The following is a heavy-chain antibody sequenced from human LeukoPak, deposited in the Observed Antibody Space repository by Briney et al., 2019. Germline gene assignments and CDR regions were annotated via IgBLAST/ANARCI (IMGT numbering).Heavy chain of an antibody. CDR3: TRTSSATAIDY. D-gene: IGHD1-1*01. CDR2: IRSKAYGGTT. V-gene: IGHV3-49*04. CDR1: GFTFGDYA. Sequence: PGGSLRLSCTASGFTFGDYAMSWVRQAPGKGLEWVGFIRSKAYGGTTEYAASVKGRFTISRDDSKSIAYLQMNSLKTEDTAVYYCTRTSSATAIDYWGQGTLVTVSS. J-gene: IGHJ4*02.